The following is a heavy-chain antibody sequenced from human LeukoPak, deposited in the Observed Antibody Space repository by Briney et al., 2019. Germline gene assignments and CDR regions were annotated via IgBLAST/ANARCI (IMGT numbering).Heavy chain of an antibody. CDR2: IYTSGST. D-gene: IGHD3-22*01. Sequence: SETLSLTCTVSGGSISSYYWGWIRQPAGKGLEWIGRIYTSGSTNYDPSLKSRVTMSVDTSKNQFSLKLSSVTAADTAVYYCARAGITGSSGYKDYWGQGTLVTVSS. CDR3: ARAGITGSSGYKDY. J-gene: IGHJ4*02. CDR1: GGSISSYY. V-gene: IGHV4-4*07.